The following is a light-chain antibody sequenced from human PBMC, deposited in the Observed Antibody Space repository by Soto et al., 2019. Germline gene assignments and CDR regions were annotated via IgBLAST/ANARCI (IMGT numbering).Light chain of an antibody. Sequence: QSVLTQPPSVSGSPGQSVTISCTGTSGDVGTYNRVSWYQQPPGTAPKLMIYEVTNRPSGVPDRFSGSKSGNTASLTISGLQAEDEAEYYCSSYTSSTTVVFGGGTKLTVL. CDR1: SGDVGTYNR. CDR3: SSYTSSTTVV. V-gene: IGLV2-18*02. CDR2: EVT. J-gene: IGLJ2*01.